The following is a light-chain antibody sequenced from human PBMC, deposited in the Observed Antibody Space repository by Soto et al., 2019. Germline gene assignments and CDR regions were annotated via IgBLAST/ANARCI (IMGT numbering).Light chain of an antibody. V-gene: IGKV1-9*01. Sequence: IQLTQSPSSLSSSVGDRFTITCRASQDIAIYLAWYQQKPAKAPKRLIYAASTLQSGVTSSFSGSRSGTDFTLTIISLQPEDFATDYCRQLNSYSQTFGQGTKVDIK. CDR1: QDIAIY. CDR2: AAS. CDR3: RQLNSYSQT. J-gene: IGKJ1*01.